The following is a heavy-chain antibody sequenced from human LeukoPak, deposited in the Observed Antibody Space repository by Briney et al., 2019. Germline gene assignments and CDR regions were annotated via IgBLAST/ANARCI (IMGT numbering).Heavy chain of an antibody. CDR2: IYSSGST. Sequence: SETLSLTCTVSGGSTSGYYWSWIRQPPGKGLEWIGYIYSSGSTNYNPSLKSRVTISVDTSKKQFSLKLRSVTAADTAVYYCARQRRSPGFAFDIWGQGTMVTVSS. CDR1: GGSTSGYY. CDR3: ARQRRSPGFAFDI. V-gene: IGHV4-4*09. J-gene: IGHJ3*02. D-gene: IGHD1-26*01.